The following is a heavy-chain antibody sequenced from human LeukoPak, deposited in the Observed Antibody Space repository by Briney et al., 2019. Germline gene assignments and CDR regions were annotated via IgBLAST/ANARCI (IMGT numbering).Heavy chain of an antibody. J-gene: IGHJ6*03. Sequence: TSETLSLTCTVSGGSISSYYWSWIRQPPGKGLEWIGYIYYSGSTNYNPSLKSRVTISVDTSKNQLSLKLSSVTAAATAVYYCARLGHRSIPYYYYYMDVWGKGTTVTVSS. CDR2: IYYSGST. CDR3: ARLGHRSIPYYYYYMDV. CDR1: GGSISSYY. V-gene: IGHV4-59*01. D-gene: IGHD7-27*01.